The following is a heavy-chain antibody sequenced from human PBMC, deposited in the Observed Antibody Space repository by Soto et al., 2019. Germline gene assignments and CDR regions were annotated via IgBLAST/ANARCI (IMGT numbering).Heavy chain of an antibody. V-gene: IGHV1-69*14. J-gene: IGHJ4*02. D-gene: IGHD5-12*01. CDR3: ARDLGSGYDPGDY. CDR1: GDIFSGYS. CDR2: IIPIFGTT. Sequence: QVQLVQSGAEVKRPGSSVKVSCKTSGDIFSGYSISWVRQAPGQGLEWMGGIIPIFGTTDYAQRFHGRVTITADKSTTTVYMDLDSLKSEDTAVYYCARDLGSGYDPGDYWGQGTLVTVSS.